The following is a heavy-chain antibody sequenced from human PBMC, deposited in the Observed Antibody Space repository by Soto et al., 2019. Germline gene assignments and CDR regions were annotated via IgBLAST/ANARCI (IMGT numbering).Heavy chain of an antibody. Sequence: SVKVSCKASGGTFYRYGISWVRQAPGQGLEWMGGIIPVLGSPNYAQKFQGRLTITADESTSTAYMELSSLRSEDTAIYYCARGTYHYDSSGSYLPMAFYYYGMDVWGQGTTVTVSS. J-gene: IGHJ6*02. CDR2: IIPVLGSP. CDR1: GGTFYRYG. CDR3: ARGTYHYDSSGSYLPMAFYYYGMDV. D-gene: IGHD3-22*01. V-gene: IGHV1-69*13.